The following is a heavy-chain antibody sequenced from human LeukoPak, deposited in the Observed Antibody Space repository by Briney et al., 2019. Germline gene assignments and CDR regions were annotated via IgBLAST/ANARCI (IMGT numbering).Heavy chain of an antibody. CDR3: ARDSYDSSGYLPMDY. CDR1: GFTLSSYS. V-gene: IGHV3-21*01. CDR2: ISSSSSYI. J-gene: IGHJ4*02. D-gene: IGHD3-22*01. Sequence: GGSLRLSCAASGFTLSSYSMNWVRQAPGKGLEWVSSISSSSSYIYYADSVKGRFTISRDNAKNSLYLQMNSLRAEDTAVYYCARDSYDSSGYLPMDYWGQGTLVTVSS.